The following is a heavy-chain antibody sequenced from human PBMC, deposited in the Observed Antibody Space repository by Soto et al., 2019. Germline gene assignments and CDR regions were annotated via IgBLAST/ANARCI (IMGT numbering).Heavy chain of an antibody. J-gene: IGHJ5*02. D-gene: IGHD3-16*01. CDR2: MNPGSGDT. CDR3: ARMATFGSLNWFDP. CDR1: GYIFTNNY. V-gene: IGHV1-8*01. Sequence: SSVKVSCKASGYIFTNNYVSWVRQATGQGLGWMGWMNPGSGDTGYAQKFQGRVTMTRDISIATAYMELSSLRSDDTAIYYCARMATFGSLNWFDPWGQGTLVTVSS.